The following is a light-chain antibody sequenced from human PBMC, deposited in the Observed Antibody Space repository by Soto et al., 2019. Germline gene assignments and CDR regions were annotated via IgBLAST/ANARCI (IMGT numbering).Light chain of an antibody. Sequence: DIQMTQSPASLSASLEDRVTITCRASQTVRTYLNWYQQKPGKAPKLLIYAASNLQSGVPSRFSGSGSGTDFTLTITSPRPEDFATYWCQQSYNTPVTFGQGTRLEIK. CDR3: QQSYNTPVT. CDR2: AAS. J-gene: IGKJ5*01. V-gene: IGKV1-39*01. CDR1: QTVRTY.